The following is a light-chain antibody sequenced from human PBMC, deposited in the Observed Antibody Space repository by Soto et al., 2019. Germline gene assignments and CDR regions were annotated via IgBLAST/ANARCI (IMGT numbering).Light chain of an antibody. CDR2: DVS. J-gene: IGLJ2*01. V-gene: IGLV2-14*01. Sequence: QSALTQPASVSGSPGQSITISCTGTSSDVGGYNYVSWYQQHPGKAPKFMIYDVSNRHSGVSNRFSGSKSGNTASLTISGLQAEDEADYYCSSYTSSSTLVFGGGTKLTVL. CDR1: SSDVGGYNY. CDR3: SSYTSSSTLV.